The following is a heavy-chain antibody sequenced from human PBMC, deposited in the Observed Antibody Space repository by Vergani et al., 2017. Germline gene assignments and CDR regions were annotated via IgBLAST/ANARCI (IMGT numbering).Heavy chain of an antibody. Sequence: QVQLVESGGGVVQPGRSLRLSCAASGFTFSSYGMHWVRQAPGKGLEWVAVIWYDGSNKYYADSVKGRFTISRDNSKNKLYLQMNSLRAEDTAVYYGARDLVDSSGYYGGCYYYYGMDVWGQGTTVTVSS. V-gene: IGHV3-33*01. CDR2: IWYDGSNK. D-gene: IGHD3-22*01. CDR3: ARDLVDSSGYYGGCYYYYGMDV. J-gene: IGHJ6*02. CDR1: GFTFSSYG.